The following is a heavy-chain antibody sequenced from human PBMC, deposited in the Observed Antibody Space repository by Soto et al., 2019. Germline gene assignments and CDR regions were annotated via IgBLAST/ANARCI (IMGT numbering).Heavy chain of an antibody. CDR2: IYPGDPDT. J-gene: IGHJ6*02. D-gene: IGHD3-3*01. CDR3: ARHAPNDFWSGYVYYYGMDV. Sequence: PGESLKISCKGSGYSFTSYWIGWVRQMPGKGLEWMGIIYPGDPDTRYSPSFQGQVTISADKSISTAYLQWSSLKASDTAMYYCARHAPNDFWSGYVYYYGMDVWGQGTTVTVSS. CDR1: GYSFTSYW. V-gene: IGHV5-51*01.